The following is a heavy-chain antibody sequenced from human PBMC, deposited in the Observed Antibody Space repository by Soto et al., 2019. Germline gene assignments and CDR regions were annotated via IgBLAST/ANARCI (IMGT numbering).Heavy chain of an antibody. D-gene: IGHD2-21*01. CDR1: GYSFAGYT. Sequence: QAQLEQSGDEVKKPGASVKVSCKASGYSFAGYTITWVRQVRGQGLEWMGCIRPSNGGTDYAQKFQGRVTMTTDTATRTAYMELRSVTSDDTAMYFCARDGGGIADVWGQGTTVTVS. J-gene: IGHJ6*02. CDR3: ARDGGGIADV. CDR2: IRPSNGGT. V-gene: IGHV1-18*04.